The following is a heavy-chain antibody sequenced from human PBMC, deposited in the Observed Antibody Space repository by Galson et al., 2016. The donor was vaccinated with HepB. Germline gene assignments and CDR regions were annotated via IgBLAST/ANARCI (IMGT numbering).Heavy chain of an antibody. J-gene: IGHJ6*04. V-gene: IGHV3-13*01. D-gene: IGHD6-19*01. Sequence: SLRLSCAASGFSFSNYDMYWVRQAPGKGLEWVSSIYTAGDTYYEASVEGRFTVSRENAKDSLYLHMNSLRAGDTAVYYCVRGSYSSDWYRTSAYDFGMDVWGKGTPVTVSS. CDR1: GFSFSNYD. CDR2: IYTAGDT. CDR3: VRGSYSSDWYRTSAYDFGMDV.